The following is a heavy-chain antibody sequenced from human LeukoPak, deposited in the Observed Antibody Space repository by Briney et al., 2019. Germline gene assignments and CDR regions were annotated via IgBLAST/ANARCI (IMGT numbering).Heavy chain of an antibody. V-gene: IGHV4-59*01. Sequence: PSETLSLTCTVSGDSISNYYWSWIRQPPGKGLEWFGYIYYSGSTNYNPSLKSRVTMSVDTSKNQFSLKLSSVTAADTAVYYCARELKVGNTGYYFDYWGQGTLVTVSP. J-gene: IGHJ4*02. CDR2: IYYSGST. D-gene: IGHD2/OR15-2a*01. CDR3: ARELKVGNTGYYFDY. CDR1: GDSISNYY.